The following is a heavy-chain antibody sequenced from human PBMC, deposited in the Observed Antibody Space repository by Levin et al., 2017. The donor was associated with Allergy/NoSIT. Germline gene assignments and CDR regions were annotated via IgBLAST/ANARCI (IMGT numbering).Heavy chain of an antibody. CDR2: INPNSGGT. J-gene: IGHJ3*02. CDR3: ARDLGGWELRGDAFDI. CDR1: GYTFTGYY. Sequence: GESLKISCKASGYTFTGYYMHWVRQAPGQGLEWMGWINPNSGGTNYAQKFQGRVTMTRDTSISTAYMELSRLRSDDTAVYYCARDLGGWELRGDAFDIWGQGTMVTVSS. V-gene: IGHV1-2*02. D-gene: IGHD1-26*01.